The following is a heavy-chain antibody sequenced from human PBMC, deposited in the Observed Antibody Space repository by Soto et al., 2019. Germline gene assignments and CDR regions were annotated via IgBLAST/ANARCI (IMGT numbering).Heavy chain of an antibody. V-gene: IGHV5-51*01. D-gene: IGHD4-4*01. J-gene: IGHJ6*02. Sequence: GESLKISCKGSGYSFTSYWIGWVRQMPGKGLEWMGIIYPGDSDTRYSPSFQGQVTISADKSISTAYLQWSSLKASDTAMYYCARLWATVNYYYYGMDVWGQGTTVTVS. CDR1: GYSFTSYW. CDR2: IYPGDSDT. CDR3: ARLWATVNYYYYGMDV.